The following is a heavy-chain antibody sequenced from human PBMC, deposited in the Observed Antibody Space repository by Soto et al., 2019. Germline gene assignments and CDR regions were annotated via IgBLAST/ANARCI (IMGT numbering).Heavy chain of an antibody. J-gene: IGHJ6*02. D-gene: IGHD1-1*01. Sequence: QVQLVQSGAEVKKPGSSVKISCKASGGSFRTNAFSWVRQAPGQGLEWMGGIIPIFPTPDYAQKFQGRVTITADESTTTAYMELSSPRSEDTATYYCARDKDRQLSGGNYYSIMDVWGQGTTVTVSS. V-gene: IGHV1-69*12. CDR3: ARDKDRQLSGGNYYSIMDV. CDR2: IIPIFPTP. CDR1: GGSFRTNA.